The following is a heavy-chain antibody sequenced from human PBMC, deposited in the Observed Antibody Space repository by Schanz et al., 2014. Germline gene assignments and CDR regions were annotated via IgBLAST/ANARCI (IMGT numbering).Heavy chain of an antibody. V-gene: IGHV3-74*01. D-gene: IGHD1-26*01. CDR2: PSHDGSFT. J-gene: IGHJ4*02. Sequence: EVQLVESGGGLVQPGGSLRLSCAASGFTFSDSWMHWVRQAPGKGLVWVSRPSHDGSFTTFADSVKGRFTIYRDNSKDTLYLQMNSLRTEDTAVYYCAGDWASGRYYSDYWGQGTLVTVSS. CDR1: GFTFSDSW. CDR3: AGDWASGRYYSDY.